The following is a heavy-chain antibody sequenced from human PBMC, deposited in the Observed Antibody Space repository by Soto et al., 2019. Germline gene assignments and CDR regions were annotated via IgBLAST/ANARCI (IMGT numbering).Heavy chain of an antibody. CDR3: ARMYYYGSGSYPFDY. CDR2: INHSGST. D-gene: IGHD3-10*01. Sequence: LSLTCAVYGGSFSGYYWSWIRQPPGKGLEWIGEINHSGSTNYNPSLKSRVTISVDTSKNQFSLKLSSVTAADTAVYYCARMYYYGSGSYPFDYWGQGTLVTVSS. CDR1: GGSFSGYY. J-gene: IGHJ4*02. V-gene: IGHV4-34*01.